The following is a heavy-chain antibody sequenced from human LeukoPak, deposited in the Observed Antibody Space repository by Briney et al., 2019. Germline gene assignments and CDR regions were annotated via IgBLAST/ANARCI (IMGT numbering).Heavy chain of an antibody. CDR2: INPSGGRT. J-gene: IGHJ6*04. V-gene: IGHV1-46*01. Sequence: ASVKVSCKASGYTFTSFYMHWVRQAPEQGLEWMGIINPSGGRTSYAQKFQGRVTMTRDMSTSTVYMELSSLRSEDTAVYYCAKDGGNHYDTAGNHLMRSYMDVWGKGTTVTVSS. D-gene: IGHD3-22*01. CDR1: GYTFTSFY. CDR3: AKDGGNHYDTAGNHLMRSYMDV.